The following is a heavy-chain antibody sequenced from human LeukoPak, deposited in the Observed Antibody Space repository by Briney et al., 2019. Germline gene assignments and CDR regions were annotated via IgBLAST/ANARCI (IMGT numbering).Heavy chain of an antibody. Sequence: GASVKVSCKASGYTFTSYDINWVLQATGQGLEWMGWMNPNSGNTRYAQKFQGKVTMTRNTYLSTAYIEQTSLRSEDTAVYYFARVGLRSPNWFDPWGQGTLVTVSS. V-gene: IGHV1-8*01. CDR2: MNPNSGNT. J-gene: IGHJ5*02. CDR1: GYTFTSYD. CDR3: ARVGLRSPNWFDP. D-gene: IGHD3-3*01.